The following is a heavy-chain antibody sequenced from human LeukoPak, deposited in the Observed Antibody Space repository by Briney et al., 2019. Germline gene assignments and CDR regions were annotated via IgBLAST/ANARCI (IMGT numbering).Heavy chain of an antibody. V-gene: IGHV1-69*05. J-gene: IGHJ6*03. Sequence: SVKVSCKASGGTFSSYAISWVRQAPGQGLEWMGRIIPIFGTANYAQKFQGRVTITTDESTSTAYMELRSLRSDDTAVYYCARGGFYDFWSGYYYYYYYMDVWGKGTTVTVSS. D-gene: IGHD3-3*01. CDR2: IIPIFGTA. CDR1: GGTFSSYA. CDR3: ARGGFYDFWSGYYYYYYYMDV.